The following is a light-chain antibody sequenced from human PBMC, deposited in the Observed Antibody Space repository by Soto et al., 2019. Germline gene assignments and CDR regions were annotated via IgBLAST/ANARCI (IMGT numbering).Light chain of an antibody. V-gene: IGKV1-27*01. CDR3: QKYNSAPQT. J-gene: IGKJ1*01. CDR2: AAS. CDR1: QGIIDY. Sequence: DIQMTQSPSSLSASVGDRVTITCRASQGIIDYLAWYQQKPGKAPTLLIYAASTVASGVPYRFSGSGSGTDFTLTISSLQAEDVATYYCQKYNSAPQTFGPGTKVEIK.